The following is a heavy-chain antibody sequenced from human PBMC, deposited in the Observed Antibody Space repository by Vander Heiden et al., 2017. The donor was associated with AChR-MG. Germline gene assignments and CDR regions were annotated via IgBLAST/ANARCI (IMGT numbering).Heavy chain of an antibody. CDR3: ARVSKSRSLSSSWFYYYYMDV. V-gene: IGHV1-18*01. CDR2: ISGYNGNT. CDR1: VYTFTGYG. J-gene: IGHJ6*03. Sequence: HVQLVQSGAGVTKPGASVKVSCKSSVYTFTGYGISWVRQAPGRGLEWMGWISGYNGNTNYAQKVQGRVTVTTDTYTSTAYMELRSLRSDDTAVYYCARVSKSRSLSSSWFYYYYMDVWGKGTTVTVSS. D-gene: IGHD6-13*01.